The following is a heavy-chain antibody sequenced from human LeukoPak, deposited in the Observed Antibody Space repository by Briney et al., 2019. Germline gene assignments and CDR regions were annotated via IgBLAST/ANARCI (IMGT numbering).Heavy chain of an antibody. CDR3: ARLERYSSGWFDY. Sequence: TGGSLGLSCAGSGFSFSTYTMNWVRQAPGKGLEWVSGIYGGGGGRYYADSVKGRFTISRDNAKNSLYLQMNSLRAEDTAVYYCARLERYSSGWFDYWGQGTLVTVSS. CDR1: GFSFSTYT. V-gene: IGHV3-48*01. D-gene: IGHD6-19*01. J-gene: IGHJ4*02. CDR2: IYGGGGGR.